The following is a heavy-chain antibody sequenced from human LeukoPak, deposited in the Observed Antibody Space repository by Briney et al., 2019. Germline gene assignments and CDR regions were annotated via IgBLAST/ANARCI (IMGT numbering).Heavy chain of an antibody. CDR3: ARDISFRDYGDYLDY. Sequence: GGSLRLSCAASGFTFSSHGMHWVRQAPGKGLEWVAVISYDENNKYYADSVKGRFTISRDNSKNTLYLQMNSLRAEDTAVYYCARDISFRDYGDYLDYWGQGTLVTVSS. J-gene: IGHJ4*02. V-gene: IGHV3-30*03. CDR1: GFTFSSHG. D-gene: IGHD4-17*01. CDR2: ISYDENNK.